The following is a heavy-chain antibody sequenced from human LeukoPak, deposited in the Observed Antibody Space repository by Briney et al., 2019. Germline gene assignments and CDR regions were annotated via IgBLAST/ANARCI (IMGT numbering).Heavy chain of an antibody. J-gene: IGHJ4*02. Sequence: GGSLRLSCAASGFTFSSYAMSWVRQAPGKGLEWVSAISGSGGSTYYADSVKGRFTISRDNSRNTLYLQMNSLRVEDTAVYYCARDKGSRWSSFDYWGQGTLVTVSS. CDR3: ARDKGSRWSSFDY. V-gene: IGHV3-23*01. D-gene: IGHD6-13*01. CDR1: GFTFSSYA. CDR2: ISGSGGST.